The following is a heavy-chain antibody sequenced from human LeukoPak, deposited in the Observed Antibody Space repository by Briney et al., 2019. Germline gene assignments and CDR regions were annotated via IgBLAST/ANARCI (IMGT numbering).Heavy chain of an antibody. J-gene: IGHJ4*02. Sequence: PGGSLRLSCAAPGFAFNTYAMTWVRQAPGKGLEWVSSISGVGPGTYYADSVKGRFTISRDNSKNTLYLQMDSLRTEDTAVYFCARGGLGTSCFNWGQGTLVTVSS. CDR1: GFAFNTYA. D-gene: IGHD2-2*01. V-gene: IGHV3-23*01. CDR2: ISGVGPGT. CDR3: ARGGLGTSCFN.